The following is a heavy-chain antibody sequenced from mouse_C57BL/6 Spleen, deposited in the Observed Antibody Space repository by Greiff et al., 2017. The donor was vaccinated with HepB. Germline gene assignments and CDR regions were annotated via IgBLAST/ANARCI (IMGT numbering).Heavy chain of an antibody. CDR2: ISSGSSTI. V-gene: IGHV5-17*01. CDR3: AKGSRGAMDY. Sequence: EVMLVESGGGLVKPGGSLKLSCAASGFTFSDYGMHWVRQAPEKGLEWVAYISSGSSTIYYADTVKGRFTISRDNAKNTLFLQMTSLSSEDTAMYYCAKGSRGAMDYWGQGTSVTVSS. CDR1: GFTFSDYG. J-gene: IGHJ4*01. D-gene: IGHD1-1*01.